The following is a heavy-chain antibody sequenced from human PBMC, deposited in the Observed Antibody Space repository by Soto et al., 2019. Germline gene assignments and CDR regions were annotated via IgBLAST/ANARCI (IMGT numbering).Heavy chain of an antibody. Sequence: QLQLQESGPGLVKPSETLSLTCTVSGGSISSSSYYWGWIRQPPGKGLEWIGSTYYTGSTYYNPSLNSRVTMSVDTSKNQFSLRLNSVTAADTAVYYCARRPVGAPGFDSWGQGTLVTVSS. CDR1: GGSISSSSYY. D-gene: IGHD1-26*01. J-gene: IGHJ4*02. CDR2: TYYTGST. V-gene: IGHV4-39*01. CDR3: ARRPVGAPGFDS.